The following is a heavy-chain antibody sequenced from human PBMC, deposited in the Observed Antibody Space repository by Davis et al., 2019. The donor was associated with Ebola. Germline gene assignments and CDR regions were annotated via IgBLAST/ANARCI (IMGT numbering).Heavy chain of an antibody. J-gene: IGHJ5*02. CDR2: ISAYNGNT. V-gene: IGHV1-18*01. CDR3: ARDVMTTVTTGWFDP. D-gene: IGHD4-11*01. CDR1: GYTFTSYG. Sequence: AASVKVSCKASGYTFTSYGISWVRQAPGQGLEWMGWISAYNGNTNYAQKLQGRVTMTTDTSTGTAYMELRSLRSDDTAVYYCARDVMTTVTTGWFDPWGQGTLVTVSS.